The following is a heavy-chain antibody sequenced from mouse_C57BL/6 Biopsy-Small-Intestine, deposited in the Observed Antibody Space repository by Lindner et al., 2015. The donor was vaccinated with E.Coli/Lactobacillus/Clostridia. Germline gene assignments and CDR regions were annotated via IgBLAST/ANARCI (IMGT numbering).Heavy chain of an antibody. CDR2: INPYNGDT. D-gene: IGHD2-1*01. V-gene: IGHV1-20*01. CDR1: GYSFTGYF. CDR3: ARGSYGNSNGYAMDY. Sequence: VQLQESGPELVKPGASVKISCKASGYSFTGYFMNWVKQSHGKSLEWIGRINPYNGDTFYNLKFKGKATLTVDKSSSTAHMELRSLTSEDSAVYYCARGSYGNSNGYAMDYWGQGTSVTVSS. J-gene: IGHJ4*01.